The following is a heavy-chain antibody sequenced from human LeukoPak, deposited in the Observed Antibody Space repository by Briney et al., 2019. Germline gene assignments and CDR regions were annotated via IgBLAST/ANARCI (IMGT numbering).Heavy chain of an antibody. CDR3: ARRGESSSWYG. D-gene: IGHD6-13*01. V-gene: IGHV5-51*01. CDR1: GCSFTSYW. Sequence: GEALKISCKGSGCSFTSYWIGWVRQLPGKGREGMGRIYPGDSDTSYSPSSPGQVTISAAKSISTAYLQWSRLKASATAMYYCARRGESSSWYGWGQGPLVTVSS. J-gene: IGHJ4*02. CDR2: IYPGDSDT.